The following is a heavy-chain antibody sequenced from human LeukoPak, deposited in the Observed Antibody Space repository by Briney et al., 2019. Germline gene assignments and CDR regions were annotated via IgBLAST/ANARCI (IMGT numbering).Heavy chain of an antibody. V-gene: IGHV5-51*01. Sequence: PGESLKISCKGSGYSFTSYWIGWVRQMPGKGLEWMGIIYPGDSDTRYSPSFQGQVTISADKSIGTAYLQWSSLKASDTAMYYCARVRSPMYYYDSSGYYYSYWGQGTLVTVSS. J-gene: IGHJ4*02. CDR1: GYSFTSYW. CDR3: ARVRSPMYYYDSSGYYYSY. CDR2: IYPGDSDT. D-gene: IGHD3-22*01.